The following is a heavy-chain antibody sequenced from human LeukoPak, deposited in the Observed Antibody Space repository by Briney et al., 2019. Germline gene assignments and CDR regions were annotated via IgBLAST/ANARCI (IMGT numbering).Heavy chain of an antibody. J-gene: IGHJ6*03. D-gene: IGHD1-26*01. CDR3: AKEGDYYYYYMDV. V-gene: IGHV3-30*02. Sequence: GGSLRLSCAASGFTFSSYGMHWVRQAPGKGLEWVAFIRYDGSNKYYEDSVKGRFTISRDNSKNTLYLQMNSLRAEDTAVYYCAKEGDYYYYYMDVWGKGTTVTVSS. CDR2: IRYDGSNK. CDR1: GFTFSSYG.